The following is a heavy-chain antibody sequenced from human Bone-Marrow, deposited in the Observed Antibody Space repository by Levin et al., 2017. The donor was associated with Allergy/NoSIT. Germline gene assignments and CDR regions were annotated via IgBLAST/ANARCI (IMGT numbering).Heavy chain of an antibody. J-gene: IGHJ3*02. CDR2: VWYDGTKR. CDR1: GFSFSSYG. D-gene: IGHD2-8*02. CDR3: ARGIIGDVRVAHKEAFDI. V-gene: IGHV3-33*01. Sequence: AGGSLRLSCAASGFSFSSYGMHWVRQAPGKGLEWVAVVWYDGTKRFYTDSVKGRFTISRDNFKNSLTLQMNSLRAEDTAVYYCARGIIGDVRVAHKEAFDIWGQGTMVSVSS.